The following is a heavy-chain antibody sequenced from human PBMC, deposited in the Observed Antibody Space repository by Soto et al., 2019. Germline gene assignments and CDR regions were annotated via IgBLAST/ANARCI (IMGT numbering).Heavy chain of an antibody. CDR3: ARHRYSYGVYYFDY. D-gene: IGHD5-18*01. CDR1: GGSISSSNYY. CDR2: IYYSGST. J-gene: IGHJ4*02. Sequence: SETLSLTCTVSGGSISSSNYYWSWIRQPPGKGLEWIGYIYYSGSTNYNPSLTSRVTISVDTSKNQFSLKLSSVTAADTAVYCCARHRYSYGVYYFDYWGQGTLVTVSS. V-gene: IGHV4-61*05.